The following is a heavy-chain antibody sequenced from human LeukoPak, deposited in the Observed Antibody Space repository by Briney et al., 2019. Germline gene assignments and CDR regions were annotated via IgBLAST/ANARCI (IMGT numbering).Heavy chain of an antibody. CDR2: ISGSGGST. CDR3: AKGQVEYSSTPRLNWFDP. Sequence: PGGSLRLSCAASGFTFSSYAMSWVRQAPGKGLEWVSAISGSGGSTYYADSVKGRFTISRDNSKNTLYLQMNSLRAEDTAVYYCAKGQVEYSSTPRLNWFDPWGQGTLVTVSS. V-gene: IGHV3-23*01. J-gene: IGHJ5*02. CDR1: GFTFSSYA. D-gene: IGHD6-6*01.